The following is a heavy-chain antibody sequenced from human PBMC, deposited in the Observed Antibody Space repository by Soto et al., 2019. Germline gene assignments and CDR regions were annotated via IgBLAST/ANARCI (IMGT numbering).Heavy chain of an antibody. CDR2: FNPDNQNT. V-gene: IGHV1-18*01. CDR1: GYRFTTYG. CDR3: ARVRFGDPFDF. Sequence: ASVKVSGKVSGYRFTTYGINWVRQAPGQGLEWVGWFNPDNQNTNYAQKFQDRVSLTTDSSTNTAYMELRDLRSDDTAVYYCARVRFGDPFDFWGQGSLVTVS. J-gene: IGHJ4*02. D-gene: IGHD3-16*01.